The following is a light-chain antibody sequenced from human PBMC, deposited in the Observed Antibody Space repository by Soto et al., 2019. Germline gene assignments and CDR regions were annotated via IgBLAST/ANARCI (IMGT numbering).Light chain of an antibody. Sequence: DIQMTQSPSSLSASVGDRVTITCRTSQNINNFLNWYQQKPGKAPAVLIYGASSLQTGVPLRFSGSGSGTHFTLTISGLQPEDFATYYCQESYSPLWGTCGQGTKVTIK. J-gene: IGKJ1*01. CDR2: GAS. CDR1: QNINNF. CDR3: QESYSPLWGT. V-gene: IGKV1-39*01.